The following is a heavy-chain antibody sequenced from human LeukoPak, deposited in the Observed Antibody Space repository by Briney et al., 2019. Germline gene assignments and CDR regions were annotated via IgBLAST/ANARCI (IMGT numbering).Heavy chain of an antibody. CDR1: GYTFTSYG. CDR2: ISAYNGNT. J-gene: IGHJ5*02. Sequence: ASVKVSCKASGYTFTSYGISWVRQAPGQGLEWMGWISAYNGNTNYAQKLQGRVTMTTDTSTSTAYMELRSLRSDDTAVYYCARCLYGPGSYYYQDWFDPWGQGTLVTVSS. V-gene: IGHV1-18*04. D-gene: IGHD3-10*01. CDR3: ARCLYGPGSYYYQDWFDP.